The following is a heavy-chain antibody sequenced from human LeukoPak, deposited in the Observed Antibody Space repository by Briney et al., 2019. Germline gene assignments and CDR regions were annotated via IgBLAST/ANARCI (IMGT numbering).Heavy chain of an antibody. V-gene: IGHV3-48*02. CDR1: GFTFSSFS. Sequence: GGSLRLSSAASGFTFSSFSMDWVRQAPGKGLEWLLYISSSSTTIYYADSVKGRFTISRDNAKNSLFLQMNSLRDEDTAVYYCARDVRWLRFVFDYWGQGTLVTVSS. CDR3: ARDVRWLRFVFDY. J-gene: IGHJ4*02. D-gene: IGHD5-12*01. CDR2: ISSSSTTI.